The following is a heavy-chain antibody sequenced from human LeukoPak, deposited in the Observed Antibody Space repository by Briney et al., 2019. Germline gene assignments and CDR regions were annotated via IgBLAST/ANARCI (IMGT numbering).Heavy chain of an antibody. CDR2: ISSSSSYI. D-gene: IGHD5-24*01. V-gene: IGHV3-21*01. J-gene: IGHJ4*02. CDR1: GFTFSSYS. CDR3: ARGRWLHRNFDY. Sequence: GGSLRLSCAASGFTFSSYSMNWVRQAPGKGLEWVSSISSSSSYIYYADSVKGRFTISRDNAKNSLYLQMNSLRAEDTAVYYCARGRWLHRNFDYWGQGTLVTVSS.